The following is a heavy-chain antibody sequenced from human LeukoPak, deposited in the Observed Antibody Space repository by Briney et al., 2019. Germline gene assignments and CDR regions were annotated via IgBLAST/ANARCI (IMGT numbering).Heavy chain of an antibody. CDR1: GGSISLNSYY. CDR2: IYYSGST. Sequence: SGTLSLTCTVSGGSISLNSYYWGWIRQPPGKGLEWIGSIYYSGSTYYNLSLKSRLTISVDTSKNQFSLKLSSVTAADTAVYYCARRTLQFYFDYWGQGTLVTVSS. V-gene: IGHV4-39*01. J-gene: IGHJ4*02. D-gene: IGHD4-11*01. CDR3: ARRTLQFYFDY.